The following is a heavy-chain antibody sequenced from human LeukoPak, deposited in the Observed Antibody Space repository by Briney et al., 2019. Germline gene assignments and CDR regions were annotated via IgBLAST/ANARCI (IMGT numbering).Heavy chain of an antibody. D-gene: IGHD4-17*01. V-gene: IGHV3-23*01. Sequence: GGSLRLSCAASGFTFSSYAMSWVRQAPGKGLEWVSAISGSGGNTYNADSVRGRFTISRDNSKNTLYLQMSSLGADDTAVYYCAKEPRFTVTPLFDYWGQGTLVTVSS. CDR3: AKEPRFTVTPLFDY. CDR2: ISGSGGNT. J-gene: IGHJ4*02. CDR1: GFTFSSYA.